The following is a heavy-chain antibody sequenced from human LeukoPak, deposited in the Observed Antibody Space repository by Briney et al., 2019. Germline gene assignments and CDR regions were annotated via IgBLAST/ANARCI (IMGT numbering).Heavy chain of an antibody. CDR1: RFTFSSYS. CDR3: ARDSEYDFWSGKPYYYYYMDV. D-gene: IGHD3-3*01. V-gene: IGHV3-48*01. J-gene: IGHJ6*03. Sequence: GGSLRLSCVGSRFTFSSYSMNWVRQAPGKGLEWVSYISSSSSTIYYADSVKGRFTISRDNAKNSLYLQMNSLRAEDTAVYYCARDSEYDFWSGKPYYYYYMDVWGKGTTVTVSS. CDR2: ISSSSSTI.